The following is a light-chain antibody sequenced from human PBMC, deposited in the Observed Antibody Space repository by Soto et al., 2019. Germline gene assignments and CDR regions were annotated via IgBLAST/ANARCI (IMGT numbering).Light chain of an antibody. Sequence: QPVLTQSSSASASLGSSVKLTCILSSGHSTYIIAWHQQQPGKAPRFLMTLDRSGSYNRGSGVPDRFSGSSSGADRYLTISNRKSEDEGDDYCENWYSTTHKVVGGGTKLTVL. CDR2: LDRSGSY. J-gene: IGLJ3*02. CDR3: ENWYSTTHKV. CDR1: SGHSTYI. V-gene: IGLV4-60*03.